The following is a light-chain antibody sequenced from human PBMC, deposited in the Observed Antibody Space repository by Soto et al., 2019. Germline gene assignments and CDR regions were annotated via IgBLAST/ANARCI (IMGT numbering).Light chain of an antibody. J-gene: IGLJ1*01. CDR3: SSYTSSISYV. CDR2: DVS. CDR1: SSDVGGYKY. V-gene: IGLV2-14*03. Sequence: QSALTQPASVSGSPGQSITISCTGTSSDVGGYKYVSWYQQHPGKAPKLMIYDVSNRPSGVSNRFSGSKSGNTASLTISGLQAEDEAYYYCSSYTSSISYVFGTGTKVTVL.